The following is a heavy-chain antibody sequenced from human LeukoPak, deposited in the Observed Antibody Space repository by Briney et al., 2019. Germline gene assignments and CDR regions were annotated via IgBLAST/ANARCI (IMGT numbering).Heavy chain of an antibody. V-gene: IGHV3-30*03. CDR3: ARVLEAASFDY. Sequence: GGSLRLSCAASGFTFSSYGMHWVRQAPGKGLEWVAVISYDGSNKYYADSVKGRFTISRDNSKNTLYLQMNSLRAEDTAVYYCARVLEAASFDYWGQGILATVSS. CDR2: ISYDGSNK. CDR1: GFTFSSYG. J-gene: IGHJ4*02. D-gene: IGHD6-25*01.